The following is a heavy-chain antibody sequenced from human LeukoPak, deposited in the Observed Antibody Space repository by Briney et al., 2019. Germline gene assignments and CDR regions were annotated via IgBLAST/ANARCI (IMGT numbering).Heavy chain of an antibody. CDR1: GASIGGYY. D-gene: IGHD2-8*01. CDR2: MYYSGSA. J-gene: IGHJ4*02. V-gene: IGHV4-59*01. Sequence: SETLSLTCTVSGASIGGYYWSWIRQPPGKGLEYIGYMYYSGSANYNPSLKSRVTISVGTSRNQFSLKLRSVTAADTAVYYCATLKGVDPMFDNWGQGILVTVSS. CDR3: ATLKGVDPMFDN.